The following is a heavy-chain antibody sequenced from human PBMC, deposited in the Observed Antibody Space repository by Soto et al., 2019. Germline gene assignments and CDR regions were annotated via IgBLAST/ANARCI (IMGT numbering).Heavy chain of an antibody. V-gene: IGHV1-2*06. CDR2: INPKTGDK. CDR1: RYTFTAYY. Sequence: QVQLVQSGAEVKKPGASVEVSCKASRYTFTAYYLYSGRQAPGQGLEWVGRINPKTGDKNYAQKFQGRVTMTRETSITTAYMEVRSLRSDDTAWYFCATWKQAPNGMDSWGQGPLVSVSS. CDR3: ATWKQAPNGMDS. J-gene: IGHJ4*02. D-gene: IGHD1-1*01.